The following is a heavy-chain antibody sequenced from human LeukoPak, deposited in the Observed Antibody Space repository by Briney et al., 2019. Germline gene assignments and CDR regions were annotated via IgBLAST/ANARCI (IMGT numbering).Heavy chain of an antibody. CDR2: INAKTGGS. D-gene: IGHD6-25*01. CDR3: ARVIAAQESFFDY. J-gene: IGHJ4*02. CDR1: GYTFTGYY. Sequence: ASVKVSCKASGYTFTGYYMHWVRQAPGQGLEWMGCINAKTGGSNYAQKFQGRVTMTRDTSISTAYMELSRLRSDDTAVYYCARVIAAQESFFDYWGQGTLVTVSS. V-gene: IGHV1-2*02.